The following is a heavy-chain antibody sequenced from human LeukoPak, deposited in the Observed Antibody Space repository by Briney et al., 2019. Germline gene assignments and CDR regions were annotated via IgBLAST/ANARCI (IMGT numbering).Heavy chain of an antibody. CDR2: IGGSGGST. J-gene: IGHJ4*02. D-gene: IGHD3-3*01. V-gene: IGHV3-23*01. Sequence: GGSLRLSCAASGFTFSSYAMSWVRQAPGKGLEWVSAIGGSGGSTYYADSVKGRFTISRDNSKNTLYLQMNSLRAEDTAVYYCAKTRGVTIPQYYFDYWGQGTLVTVSS. CDR3: AKTRGVTIPQYYFDY. CDR1: GFTFSSYA.